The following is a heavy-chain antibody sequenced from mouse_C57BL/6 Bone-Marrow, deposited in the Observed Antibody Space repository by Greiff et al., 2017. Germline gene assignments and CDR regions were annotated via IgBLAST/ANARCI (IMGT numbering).Heavy chain of an antibody. CDR1: GYTFTSYT. CDR3: ASRGRGAWFAY. Sequence: QVQLQQSGAELARPGASVKMSCKASGYTFTSYTMHWVKQRPGQGLEWIGYINPSSGYTKYNQKFKDKATLTADKSSSTAYMQLSSLTSEDSAVYCCASRGRGAWFAYWGQGTLVTVSA. V-gene: IGHV1-4*01. CDR2: INPSSGYT. J-gene: IGHJ3*01. D-gene: IGHD4-1*01.